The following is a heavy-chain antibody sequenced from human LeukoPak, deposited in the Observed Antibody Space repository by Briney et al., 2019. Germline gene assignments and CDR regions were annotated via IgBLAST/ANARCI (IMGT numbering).Heavy chain of an antibody. J-gene: IGHJ4*02. V-gene: IGHV3-23*01. D-gene: IGHD6-19*01. CDR1: GFTFSSYA. CDR2: ISESGGTT. CDR3: ARQWLING. Sequence: GGSLRLSCAASGFTFSSYAMNWVRQAPGKGLEWVSSISESGGTTDYADSVKGRFTISRDNFKNTLYLQMNSLRAEDTAVYYCARQWLINGWGQGILVTVSS.